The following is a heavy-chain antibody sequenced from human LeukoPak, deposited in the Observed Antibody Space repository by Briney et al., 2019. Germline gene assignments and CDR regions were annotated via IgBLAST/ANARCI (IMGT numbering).Heavy chain of an antibody. Sequence: GGSLRLSCVGSGFRFSSYAMSWVRQAPGKGLEWVSVMSGSGNHTYYADSVKGRFTISRDNSKNTVYLQMNTLRVDDTAVYYCAKGGQQFIYYYLHMAVWGRGTTVTVSS. J-gene: IGHJ6*03. CDR3: AKGGQQFIYYYLHMAV. D-gene: IGHD4-11*01. CDR2: MSGSGNHT. V-gene: IGHV3-23*01. CDR1: GFRFSSYA.